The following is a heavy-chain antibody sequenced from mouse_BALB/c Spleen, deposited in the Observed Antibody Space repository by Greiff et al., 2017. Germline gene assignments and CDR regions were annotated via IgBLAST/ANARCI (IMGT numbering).Heavy chain of an antibody. Sequence: QVQLQQSGPQLVRPGASGKISCKASGYSFTSYWMHWVKQRPGQGLEWIGMIDPSDSETRLNQKFKDKATLTVDKSSSTAYMQLSSPTSEDSAVYYCAREGDYGTWFAYWGQGTLVTGSA. J-gene: IGHJ3*01. V-gene: IGHV1S126*01. CDR3: AREGDYGTWFAY. CDR1: GYSFTSYW. D-gene: IGHD2-4*01. CDR2: IDPSDSET.